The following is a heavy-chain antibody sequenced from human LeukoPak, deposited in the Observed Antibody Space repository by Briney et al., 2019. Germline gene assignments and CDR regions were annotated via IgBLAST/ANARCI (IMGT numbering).Heavy chain of an antibody. CDR2: IYDGGQIYDTGSA. J-gene: IGHJ4*02. CDR1: GGSLSTYY. Sequence: SDTLSLTCTVSGGSLSTYYWAWIRQPPGKGLEWIGYIYDGGQIYDTGSATYNPSLTSRVTISIDTSKNQFSLKVRSVTAADTAVYYCARGDYGDSDYWGQGTLVTVSS. V-gene: IGHV4-59*07. D-gene: IGHD4-17*01. CDR3: ARGDYGDSDY.